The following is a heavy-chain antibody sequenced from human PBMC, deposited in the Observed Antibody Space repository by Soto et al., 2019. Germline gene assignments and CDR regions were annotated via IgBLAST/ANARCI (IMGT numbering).Heavy chain of an antibody. Sequence: SETLSLTCTVSGGSVTNRSYYWGWIRQSPGKGLEWIGSIYYRGRSYCNSAVTSRDTRPVYKAKMQFSLNRNSVTATDTAVYSWVSQRTTEKTPAYFDSWGPGVLVTDS. D-gene: IGHD2-2*01. CDR1: GGSVTNRSYY. J-gene: IGHJ4*02. CDR2: IYYRGRS. CDR3: VSQRTTEKTPAYFDS. V-gene: IGHV4-39*01.